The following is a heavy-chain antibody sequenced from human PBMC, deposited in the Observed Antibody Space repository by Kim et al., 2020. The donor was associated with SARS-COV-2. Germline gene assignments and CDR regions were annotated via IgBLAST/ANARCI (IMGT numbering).Heavy chain of an antibody. J-gene: IGHJ3*02. D-gene: IGHD1-26*01. CDR3: ARVTSGSYDAFDI. Sequence: NHHPSRKRRVTITVDTSKNQFSLKLSSVTAADTAVYYCARVTSGSYDAFDIWGQGTMVTVSS. V-gene: IGHV4-59*01.